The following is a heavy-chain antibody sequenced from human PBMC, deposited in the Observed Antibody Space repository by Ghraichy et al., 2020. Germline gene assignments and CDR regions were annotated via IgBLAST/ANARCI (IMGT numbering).Heavy chain of an antibody. V-gene: IGHV3-33*01. CDR2: IWYDGRST. D-gene: IGHD2-2*02. CDR1: GFTFNYYG. Sequence: GESLNISCAASGFTFNYYGMHWVRQAPGKGLEWVAFIWYDGRSTYYADSVKGRFAISRDNSRNTLYLQMDSLRAEDTAVYYCARDLEVAAIRGYRGMDVWDQGTTVTVSS. CDR3: ARDLEVAAIRGYRGMDV. J-gene: IGHJ6*02.